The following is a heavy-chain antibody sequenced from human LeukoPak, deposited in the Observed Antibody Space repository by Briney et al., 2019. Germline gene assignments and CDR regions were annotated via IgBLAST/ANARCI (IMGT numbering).Heavy chain of an antibody. CDR1: GFTFGTYS. CDR3: ARYPQEGYDSSGPITHAFDI. J-gene: IGHJ3*02. Sequence: SGGSLRLSCAASGFTFGTYSMNWVRQAPGKGPEWVSYISGSSSAIYYADSVKGRFTISRDNAKNSLYLQMNSLRAEDTAVYHCARYPQEGYDSSGPITHAFDIWGQGTMLTVSS. CDR2: ISGSSSAI. V-gene: IGHV3-48*01. D-gene: IGHD3-22*01.